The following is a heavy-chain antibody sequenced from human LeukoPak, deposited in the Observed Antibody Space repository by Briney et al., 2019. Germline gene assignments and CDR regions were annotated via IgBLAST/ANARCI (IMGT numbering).Heavy chain of an antibody. CDR3: ARNYYGSGSYLSFDY. CDR2: INPNSGGT. D-gene: IGHD3-10*01. J-gene: IGHJ4*02. CDR1: GYTFTGYY. V-gene: IGHV1-2*04. Sequence: GASVKVSCKASGYTFTGYYMHWVRQAPGQGLEWMGWINPNSGGTNYAQKFQGWVTMTRDTSISTAYMELSRLRSDDTAVYYCARNYYGSGSYLSFDYWGQGTLVTVSP.